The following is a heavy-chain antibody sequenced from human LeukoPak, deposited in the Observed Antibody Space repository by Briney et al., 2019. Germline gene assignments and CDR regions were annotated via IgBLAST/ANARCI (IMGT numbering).Heavy chain of an antibody. CDR3: ARLMTVTSFFDY. CDR2: ISAYNGNT. D-gene: IGHD4-11*01. V-gene: IGHV1-18*01. J-gene: IGHJ4*02. Sequence: GASVKLSCTASGYTFTSYGISWVRQAPGQGLEWMGWISAYNGNTNYAQKLQGRVTMTTDTSTSTAYMELRSLRSDDTAVYYCARLMTVTSFFDYWGQGTLVTVSS. CDR1: GYTFTSYG.